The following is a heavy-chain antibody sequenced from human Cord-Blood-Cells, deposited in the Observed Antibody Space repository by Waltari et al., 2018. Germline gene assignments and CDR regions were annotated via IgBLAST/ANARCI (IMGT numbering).Heavy chain of an antibody. CDR2: INPNSGGT. CDR3: ARGGAGTTDWYFDL. V-gene: IGHV1-2*02. CDR1: GYTFTGSY. D-gene: IGHD1-1*01. J-gene: IGHJ2*01. Sequence: QVQLVQSGAEVKKPGASVKVSCKASGYTFTGSYMHWVRQAPGQGLAWMGWINPNSGGTNDAQKFQGRVTMTRDTSISTAYMELSRLGSDDTAVYYCARGGAGTTDWYFDLWGRGTLVTVSS.